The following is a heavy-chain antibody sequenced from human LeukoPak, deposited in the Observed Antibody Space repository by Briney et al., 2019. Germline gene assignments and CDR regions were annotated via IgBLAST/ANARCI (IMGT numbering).Heavy chain of an antibody. J-gene: IGHJ4*02. V-gene: IGHV3-23*01. CDR1: GFTFSSYA. CDR2: ISGSGGST. Sequence: GGSLRLSCAASGFTFSSYAMSWVRQAPGKGLEWVSAISGSGGSTYYADSVKGRFTISRDNSKNTLHLQMNSLRAEDTAVYYCAKERYCSSTSCEHDYWGQGTLVTVSS. D-gene: IGHD2-2*01. CDR3: AKERYCSSTSCEHDY.